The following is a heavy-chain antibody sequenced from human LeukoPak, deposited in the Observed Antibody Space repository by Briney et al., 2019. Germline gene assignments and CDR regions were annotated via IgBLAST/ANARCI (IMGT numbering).Heavy chain of an antibody. Sequence: RSGGSLRLSCAASGFTSTNTWITWVRQAPGKGLEWVVRIKSSSDAWSTDYATPVNGSFTISTDDSHNTLILQMNSLDTEDSAVYFCTTTLRWVQSPLTYWGQGTLVTVSS. D-gene: IGHD5-24*01. CDR1: GFTSTNTW. V-gene: IGHV3-15*01. J-gene: IGHJ4*02. CDR2: IKSSSDAWST. CDR3: TTTLRWVQSPLTY.